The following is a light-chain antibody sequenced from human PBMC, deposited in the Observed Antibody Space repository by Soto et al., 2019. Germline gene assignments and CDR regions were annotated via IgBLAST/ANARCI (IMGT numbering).Light chain of an antibody. J-gene: IGKJ3*01. CDR3: QQTYSTPGT. CDR2: AAS. Sequence: DIQMTQSPSSLSASVGDRVTITCRASQSISSYLNWYQQKPGKSPKLLIYAASSLQSGVPSRFSSSESGTDFTLTISSLQPEDFATYYCQQTYSTPGTFGPGTKVDIK. V-gene: IGKV1-39*01. CDR1: QSISSY.